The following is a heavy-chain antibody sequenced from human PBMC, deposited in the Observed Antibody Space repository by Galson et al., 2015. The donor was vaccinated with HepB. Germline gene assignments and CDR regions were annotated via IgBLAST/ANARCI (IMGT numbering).Heavy chain of an antibody. Sequence: SLRLSCAASGNTFSDSSMTWIRQAPGKGLQWVSHITSDSTHTNYADSVKGRFTISRDNAKNSLYLQMNNLRSEDTAVYYCARLKYSSSGMDVWGQGTTVTVSS. V-gene: IGHV3-11*06. CDR1: GNTFSDSS. CDR3: ARLKYSSSGMDV. J-gene: IGHJ6*02. CDR2: ITSDSTHT. D-gene: IGHD3-22*01.